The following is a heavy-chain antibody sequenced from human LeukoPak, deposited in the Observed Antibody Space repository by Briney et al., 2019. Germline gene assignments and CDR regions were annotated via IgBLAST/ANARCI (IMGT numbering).Heavy chain of an antibody. CDR2: ISWNSGSI. J-gene: IGHJ4*02. D-gene: IGHD2-2*01. V-gene: IGHV3-9*01. Sequence: GRSLRLSCAASGFTFDDYAMHWVRHAPGKGLEWVSGISWNSGSIGYADSVKGRFTISRDNAKNSLYLQMNSLRAEDTALYYCAKDINPPKYCSSTSCYSGFDYWGQGTLVTVSS. CDR1: GFTFDDYA. CDR3: AKDINPPKYCSSTSCYSGFDY.